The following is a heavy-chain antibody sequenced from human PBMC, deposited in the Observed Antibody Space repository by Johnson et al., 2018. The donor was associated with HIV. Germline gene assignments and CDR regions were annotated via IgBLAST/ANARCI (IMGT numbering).Heavy chain of an antibody. Sequence: QVQLVESGGGLVKPGGSLRLSCAASGFTFSDYYMSWIRQAPGKGLEWVSYISRSGSTIYYGDSVTGRFTISRDNAKNSLYLQMNSLRAEDTAVYYCARHSTSSTMGAFDIWGQGTMVTVSS. J-gene: IGHJ3*02. D-gene: IGHD6-6*01. CDR1: GFTFSDYY. CDR2: ISRSGSTI. CDR3: ARHSTSSTMGAFDI. V-gene: IGHV3-11*01.